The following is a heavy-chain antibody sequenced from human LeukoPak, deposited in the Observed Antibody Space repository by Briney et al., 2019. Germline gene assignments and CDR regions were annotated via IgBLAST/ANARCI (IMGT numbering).Heavy chain of an antibody. CDR3: ARDNDFWSGYYSNYMDV. V-gene: IGHV4-39*07. J-gene: IGHJ6*03. CDR2: IYYSGST. CDR1: GGSISSSSYY. Sequence: KPSETLSLTCTVSGGSISSSSYYWGWIRQPPGKGLEWIGSIYYSGSTYYNPSLKSRVTISVDTSENQFSLKLSSVTAADTAVYYCARDNDFWSGYYSNYMDVWGKGTTVTVSS. D-gene: IGHD3-3*01.